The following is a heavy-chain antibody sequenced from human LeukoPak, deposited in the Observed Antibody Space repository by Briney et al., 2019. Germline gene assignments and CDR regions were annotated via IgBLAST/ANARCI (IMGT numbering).Heavy chain of an antibody. CDR3: ARVRSAHYYGMDV. V-gene: IGHV3-33*01. CDR1: GFTFSSYG. Sequence: PGGSLRLSCAASGFTFSSYGVHWVRQAPGKGLEWVAVIWYDGSNKYYADSVKGRFTISRDNSKNTLYLQMNSLRAEDTAVYYCARVRSAHYYGMDVWGQGTTVTVSS. CDR2: IWYDGSNK. J-gene: IGHJ6*02.